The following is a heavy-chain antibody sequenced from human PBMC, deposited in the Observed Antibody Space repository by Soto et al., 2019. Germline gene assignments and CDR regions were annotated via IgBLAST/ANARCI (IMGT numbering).Heavy chain of an antibody. J-gene: IGHJ6*02. D-gene: IGHD3-16*02. V-gene: IGHV1-69*13. CDR3: ARDRWPVNHYYGMDV. CDR1: GGTFLSYA. Sequence: SGKVSCQASGGTFLSYAIRLLLQAPGQVLEWMGGIIPIFGTANYAQKFQGRVTITADESTSTAYMELSSLRSEDTAVYYCARDRWPVNHYYGMDVWGQGTTVTVSS. CDR2: IIPIFGTA.